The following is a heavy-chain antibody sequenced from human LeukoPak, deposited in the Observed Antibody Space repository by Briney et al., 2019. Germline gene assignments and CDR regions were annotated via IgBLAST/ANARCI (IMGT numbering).Heavy chain of an antibody. CDR1: GYTFTNYP. D-gene: IGHD2-15*01. V-gene: IGHV7-4-1*02. CDR3: ARDTYCSGGRCYSRVGY. CDR2: INANTGNP. Sequence: ASVKVSCKASGYTFTNYPMNWVRQAPGQGLEWMGWINANTGNPTYAQGFTERFVFSWDTSVNTAYLQINSLKPEDTAVYFSARDTYCSGGRCYSRVGYWGQGTVVTVSS. J-gene: IGHJ4*02.